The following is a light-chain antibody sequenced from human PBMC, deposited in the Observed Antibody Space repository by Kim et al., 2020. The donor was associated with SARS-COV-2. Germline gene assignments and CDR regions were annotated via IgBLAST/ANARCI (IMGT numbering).Light chain of an antibody. Sequence: VSPGESATRSCRASQSFSSKLAWFQQKPGQAPRLLIYDTSTRATGVPARFSGSGSGTEFTLTINSLQSEDFAVYYCQQYNSWPLTFGGGTKVDIK. J-gene: IGKJ4*01. CDR2: DTS. V-gene: IGKV3-15*01. CDR1: QSFSSK. CDR3: QQYNSWPLT.